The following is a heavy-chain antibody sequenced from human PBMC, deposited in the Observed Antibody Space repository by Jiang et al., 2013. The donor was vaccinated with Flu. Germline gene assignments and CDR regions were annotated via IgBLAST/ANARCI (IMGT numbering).Heavy chain of an antibody. D-gene: IGHD5-18*01. Sequence: TNYNPSLKSRVTISVDTSKNQFSLKLSSVTAADTAVYYCARVMDTAMALDYVGPGNPGHRLL. V-gene: IGHV4-34*01. CDR3: ARVMDTAMALDY. CDR2: T. J-gene: IGHJ4*02.